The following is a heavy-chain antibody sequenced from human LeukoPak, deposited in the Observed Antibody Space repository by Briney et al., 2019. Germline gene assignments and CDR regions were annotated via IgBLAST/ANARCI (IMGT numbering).Heavy chain of an antibody. CDR2: ISGSGGIA. J-gene: IGHJ2*01. CDR3: AKALSSSFYYFDL. D-gene: IGHD3-16*02. Sequence: PGGSLRLSCAASGFTFSSYWMHWVRQAPGKGLEWVSAISGSGGIAYYTDSVKGRFTISRDNSRNTLYLQMNSLRAEDTAVYYCAKALSSSFYYFDLGGRGTLVTVSS. CDR1: GFTFSSYW. V-gene: IGHV3-23*01.